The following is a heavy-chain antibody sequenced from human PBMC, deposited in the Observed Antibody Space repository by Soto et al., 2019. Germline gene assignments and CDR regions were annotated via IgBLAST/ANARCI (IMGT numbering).Heavy chain of an antibody. CDR3: ARDGSFCDDIHAYYGMDV. Sequence: QVRLQESGPGLVKPSETLSLTCTVSNASISSYYWSWIRQPPGKRLEWIGYMAPSGSSKYNPSLAGRVTISVDTSNKKLSLKLTSVTAADTAVYYCARDGSFCDDIHAYYGMDVWGRGTTVTVSS. D-gene: IGHD1-1*01. CDR1: NASISSYY. J-gene: IGHJ6*02. V-gene: IGHV4-59*01. CDR2: MAPSGSS.